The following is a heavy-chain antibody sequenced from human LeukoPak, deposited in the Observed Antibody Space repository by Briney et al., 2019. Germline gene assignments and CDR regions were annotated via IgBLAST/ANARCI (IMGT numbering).Heavy chain of an antibody. CDR2: ISYDGSNK. Sequence: GGSLRLSCAASGFTFCSYGMHWVRQAPGKGLEWVAVISYDGSNKYYADSVKGRFTISRDNSKNTLYLQMNSLRAEDTAVYYCAKFWAGSAAGTGFDYWGQGTLVTVSS. CDR1: GFTFCSYG. D-gene: IGHD6-13*01. CDR3: AKFWAGSAAGTGFDY. V-gene: IGHV3-30*18. J-gene: IGHJ4*02.